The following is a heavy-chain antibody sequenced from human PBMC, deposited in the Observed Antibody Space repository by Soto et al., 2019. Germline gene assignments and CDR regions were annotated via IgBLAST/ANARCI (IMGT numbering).Heavy chain of an antibody. D-gene: IGHD1-26*01. CDR1: GFTFSNYA. V-gene: IGHV3-23*01. J-gene: IGHJ4*02. Sequence: EVQLLESGGGLVQPGGSLRLSCAASGFTFSNYAMSWVRQAPGKGLEWVSGMSDNGGRIYYADSVKGRFTISRDNSKNTLYLQMNSLRDEDTAVYYCAKDLRSWVGATPYFDYWGQGTLVTVSS. CDR3: AKDLRSWVGATPYFDY. CDR2: MSDNGGRI.